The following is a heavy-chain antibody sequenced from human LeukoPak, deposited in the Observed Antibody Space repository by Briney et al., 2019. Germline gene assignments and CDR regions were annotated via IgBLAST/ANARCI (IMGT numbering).Heavy chain of an antibody. CDR3: ARRRYQLHRRYFDL. CDR1: GDSFSSVTDY. V-gene: IGHV4-39*07. CDR2: GDYSGGT. D-gene: IGHD2-2*01. J-gene: IGHJ2*01. Sequence: SETLSLTCTVSGDSFSSVTDYWAWIRQPPGKGLEWIASGDYSGGTYYNPSLESRVAISADMSKNQFSLKLTSVTGADTTIYYCARRRYQLHRRYFDLWGRGTLVTVSS.